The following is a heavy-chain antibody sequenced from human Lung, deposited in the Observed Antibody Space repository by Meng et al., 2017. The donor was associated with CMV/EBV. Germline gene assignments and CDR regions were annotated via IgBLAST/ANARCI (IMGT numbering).Heavy chain of an antibody. V-gene: IGHV3-23*01. D-gene: IGHD6-19*01. CDR1: GFTFNKYA. J-gene: IGHJ4*02. Sequence: GGSLRLSCAASGFTFNKYAMTWVRQAPGKGLEWVSIISAVIDNTYYADSVKGRFTLSRDNSMNTLYLQMHSLRAEDTAIYFCAKGLGTTGWYSPLDSWCRGXVVTVSS. CDR3: AKGLGTTGWYSPLDS. CDR2: ISAVIDNT.